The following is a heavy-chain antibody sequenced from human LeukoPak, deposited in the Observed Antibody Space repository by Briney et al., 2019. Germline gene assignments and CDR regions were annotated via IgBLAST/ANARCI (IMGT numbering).Heavy chain of an antibody. V-gene: IGHV4-59*13. CDR2: IYYSVST. Sequence: SETLSLTCTVSGGSISSYYWSWIRQPPGKGLELVGYIYYSVSTNYNPSLKSRVTISVDTSKNQFSLKLSSVTAPDTPVYYCARETYNYDSSGYYLYHFDHWRQGTLVRVSS. J-gene: IGHJ4*02. D-gene: IGHD3-22*01. CDR1: GGSISSYY. CDR3: ARETYNYDSSGYYLYHFDH.